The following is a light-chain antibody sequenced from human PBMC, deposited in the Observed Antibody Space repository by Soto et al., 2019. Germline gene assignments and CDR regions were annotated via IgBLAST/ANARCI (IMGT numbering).Light chain of an antibody. CDR3: SSYTGSSTV. J-gene: IGLJ2*01. V-gene: IGLV2-14*01. CDR1: SSDVGGYNY. CDR2: DVN. Sequence: QSALTQPASVSGSPGQSITISCTGTSSDVGGYNYVSWYQQHPGKAPKFMIYDVNNRPSGVSNRFSGSKSGNTASLTISGLQAEDEGDYYCSSYTGSSTVFGGGTKLTVL.